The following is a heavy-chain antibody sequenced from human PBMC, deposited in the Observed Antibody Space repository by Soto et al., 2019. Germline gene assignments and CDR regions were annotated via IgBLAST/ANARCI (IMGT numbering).Heavy chain of an antibody. V-gene: IGHV3-66*01. CDR1: GFTVSSNY. D-gene: IGHD6-19*01. Sequence: EVQLVESGGGLVQPGGSLRLSCAASGFTVSSNYMSWVRQAPGKGLEWVSVIYSGGSKYYADSVKGRFTISRDNSKNTLYLQMNSLRAEDTAVYYCARGGIAVAGNPNYYFDYWGQGTLVTVSS. CDR2: IYSGGSK. J-gene: IGHJ4*02. CDR3: ARGGIAVAGNPNYYFDY.